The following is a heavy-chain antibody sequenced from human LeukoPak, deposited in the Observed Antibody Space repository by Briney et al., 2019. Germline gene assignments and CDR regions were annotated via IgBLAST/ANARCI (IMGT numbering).Heavy chain of an antibody. J-gene: IGHJ4*02. V-gene: IGHV4-61*08. CDR1: GDSVSSAGYY. Sequence: PPETLSLTCTVSGDSVSSAGYYWSWIRQPPGKGLEWIGNIYYTGSTNYDPSLKSRVTISVDTSKNQFSLKLSSVTAADTAVYYCARWRTAMAHYYFDYWGQGTLVTVSS. CDR2: IYYTGST. CDR3: ARWRTAMAHYYFDY. D-gene: IGHD5-18*01.